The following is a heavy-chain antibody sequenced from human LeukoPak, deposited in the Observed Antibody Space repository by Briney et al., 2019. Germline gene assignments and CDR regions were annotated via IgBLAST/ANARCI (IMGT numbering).Heavy chain of an antibody. Sequence: GGSLRLSCAASGFTFSHAQMNWVRQAPGKGLEWVGRIKAKVHGETTDYAAPVKGRFTISRDDSKNTLYLQMNSLKTEDTAVYYCTTDALALDCSGGSCYTLRYYYYYGMDVWGQGTTVTVSS. CDR1: GFTFSHAQ. V-gene: IGHV3-15*01. J-gene: IGHJ6*02. CDR3: TTDALALDCSGGSCYTLRYYYYYGMDV. CDR2: IKAKVHGETT. D-gene: IGHD2-15*01.